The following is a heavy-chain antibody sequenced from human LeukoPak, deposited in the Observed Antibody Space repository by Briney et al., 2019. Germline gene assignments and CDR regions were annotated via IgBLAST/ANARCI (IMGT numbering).Heavy chain of an antibody. V-gene: IGHV4-59*01. Sequence: PSETLSLTCTVSGGSISSYYWSWIRQPPGKGLEWIGYIYYSGSTNYNPSLKSRVTISVDTSKNQFSLKLSSVTAADTAVYYCARAGAGSGWSQYYYDSSGYLRRRAFDIWGQGTMVTVSS. CDR2: IYYSGST. CDR1: GGSISSYY. CDR3: ARAGAGSGWSQYYYDSSGYLRRRAFDI. J-gene: IGHJ3*02. D-gene: IGHD3-22*01.